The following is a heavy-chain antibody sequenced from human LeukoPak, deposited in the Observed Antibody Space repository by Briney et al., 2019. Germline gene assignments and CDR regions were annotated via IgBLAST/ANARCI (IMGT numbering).Heavy chain of an antibody. Sequence: SVKVSCKASGGTFSSYTISWVRQAPGQGLEWMGRIIPILGIANYAQKFQGRVTITADKSTSTAYMELSSLRSEDTAVYYCASQVGRLCSSTSCSDAFDIWGQGTLVTVSS. CDR1: GGTFSSYT. CDR3: ASQVGRLCSSTSCSDAFDI. J-gene: IGHJ3*02. D-gene: IGHD2-2*01. V-gene: IGHV1-69*02. CDR2: IIPILGIA.